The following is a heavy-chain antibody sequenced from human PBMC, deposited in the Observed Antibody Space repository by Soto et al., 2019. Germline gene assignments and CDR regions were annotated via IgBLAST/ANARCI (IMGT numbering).Heavy chain of an antibody. J-gene: IGHJ4*02. CDR2: IYYSGST. Sequence: SETLSLTCTVSGGSISSSSYYWGWIRQPPGKGLEWIGSIYYSGSTYYNPSLKSRVTISVDTSKNQFSLKLSSVTAADTAVYYCARHVPYIAAQNIWNFLFDYWGQGTLVTVSS. D-gene: IGHD6-6*01. V-gene: IGHV4-39*01. CDR3: ARHVPYIAAQNIWNFLFDY. CDR1: GGSISSSSYY.